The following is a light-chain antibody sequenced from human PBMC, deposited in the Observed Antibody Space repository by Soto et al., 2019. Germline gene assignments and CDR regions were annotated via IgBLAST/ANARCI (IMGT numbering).Light chain of an antibody. Sequence: QSLLSQPPSASGTPGQRVTISCSGSRSNIGNNDVNWYQHRPGTAPKLLLFENERRPSGVPGRVSGSKSGTSASLAISGLQSDDEADYYCAARDDRLNGLVFGGGTKLTVL. CDR3: AARDDRLNGLV. V-gene: IGLV1-44*01. CDR1: RSNIGNND. CDR2: ENE. J-gene: IGLJ2*01.